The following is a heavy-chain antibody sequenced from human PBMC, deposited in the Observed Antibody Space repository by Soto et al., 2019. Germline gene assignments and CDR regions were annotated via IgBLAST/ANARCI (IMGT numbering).Heavy chain of an antibody. Sequence: GGSLKISCKGSGYSFTSYWIGWVRQMPGKGLEWMGIIYPGDSDTRYSPSFQGQVTISADKSISTAYLQWSSLKASDTAMYYCARPGRVGAPYYGMDVWGQGTTVTVSS. V-gene: IGHV5-51*01. CDR2: IYPGDSDT. D-gene: IGHD1-26*01. CDR3: ARPGRVGAPYYGMDV. CDR1: GYSFTSYW. J-gene: IGHJ6*02.